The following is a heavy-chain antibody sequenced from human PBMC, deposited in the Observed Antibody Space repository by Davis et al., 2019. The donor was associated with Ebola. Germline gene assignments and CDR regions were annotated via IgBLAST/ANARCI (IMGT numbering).Heavy chain of an antibody. CDR3: AKGTGVESYYYYGMDV. Sequence: SLKISCTASGFALDDYAMHWVRQAPGKGLEWVSGVLRESGSIGYLDSVRGRFTISRDHATNSLYLQMNSLRPEDTALYYCAKGTGVESYYYYGMDVWGQGTTVTVSS. CDR1: GFALDDYA. V-gene: IGHV3-9*01. J-gene: IGHJ6*02. CDR2: VLRESGSI.